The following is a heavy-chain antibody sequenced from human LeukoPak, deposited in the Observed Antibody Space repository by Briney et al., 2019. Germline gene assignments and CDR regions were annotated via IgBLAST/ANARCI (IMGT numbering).Heavy chain of an antibody. CDR2: IYGSGVSI. D-gene: IGHD1-26*01. J-gene: IGHJ4*02. V-gene: IGHV3-23*01. CDR3: AKDLGWELPAEAY. CDR1: GFTFEKYV. Sequence: WGTLRLSCVASGFTFEKYVMNWVRQAPGKGLEWLATIYGSGVSISYADSVKGRFAISRDNSNNTLYLQMNSLRAEDTAMYFCAKDLGWELPAEAYWGQGILVTVSS.